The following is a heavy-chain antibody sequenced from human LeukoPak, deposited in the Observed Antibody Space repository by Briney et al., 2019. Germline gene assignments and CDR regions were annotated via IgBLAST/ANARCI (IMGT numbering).Heavy chain of an antibody. Sequence: GGSLRLSCAASGFTVSSDFMTWVRQAPGKGLEWVSIIHGDGSAYYVDSVRGRFTVSRDISKNTLFLQMVGLRAEDTALYYCANRGFWGQGTLVTVSS. V-gene: IGHV3-53*01. CDR3: ANRGF. CDR1: GFTVSSDF. J-gene: IGHJ4*02. CDR2: IHGDGSA.